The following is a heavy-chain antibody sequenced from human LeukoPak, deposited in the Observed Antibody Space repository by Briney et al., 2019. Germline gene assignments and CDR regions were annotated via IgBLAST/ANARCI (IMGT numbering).Heavy chain of an antibody. CDR2: IYYSGST. V-gene: IGHV4-59*01. CDR3: ASLGYNYGYNDF. J-gene: IGHJ4*02. CDR1: GASISSYY. D-gene: IGHD5-18*01. Sequence: SETLSLTCTVPGASISSYYWNWIRQPPGKGLEYIGYIYYSGSTNYNPSLRSRVTISVDTPKNQFSLKLSSVTAADTAVYYCASLGYNYGYNDFWGQGTLVTVSS.